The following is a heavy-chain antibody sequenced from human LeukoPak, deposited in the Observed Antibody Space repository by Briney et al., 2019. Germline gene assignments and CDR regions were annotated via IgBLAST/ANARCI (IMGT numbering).Heavy chain of an antibody. CDR1: GYSISSGYY. V-gene: IGHV4-38-2*02. J-gene: IGHJ6*03. Sequence: SETLSLTCTVSGYSISSGYYWGWIRQPPGKGLEWIGSIYHSGSTYYNPSLKSRVTISVDTSKNQFSLKLSSVTAADTAVYYCARGGCSSTSCYDYYYYYMDVWGKGTTVTVSS. D-gene: IGHD2-2*01. CDR3: ARGGCSSTSCYDYYYYYMDV. CDR2: IYHSGST.